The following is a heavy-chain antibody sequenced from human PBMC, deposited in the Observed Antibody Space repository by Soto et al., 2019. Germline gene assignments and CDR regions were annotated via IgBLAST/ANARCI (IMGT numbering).Heavy chain of an antibody. Sequence: ESGPTLVNPTQTLTLTCTFSGVSLSTSGLGVGWIRQPPGKALEWLALIYWNDDKRYSPSLKSRLTITKDTSKNQVVLTMTNMDPVDTATYYCAHSLDTATVGNAFDIWGQGTMVTVSS. D-gene: IGHD5-18*01. CDR2: IYWNDDK. CDR1: GVSLSTSGLG. CDR3: AHSLDTATVGNAFDI. J-gene: IGHJ3*02. V-gene: IGHV2-5*01.